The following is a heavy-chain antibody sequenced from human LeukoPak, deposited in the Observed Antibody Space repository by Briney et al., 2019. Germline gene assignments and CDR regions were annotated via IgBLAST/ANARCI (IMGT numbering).Heavy chain of an antibody. J-gene: IGHJ4*02. V-gene: IGHV1-3*04. Sequence: ASVKVSCKASGYTFTNYAVNWMRQAPGQRLEWMGWINTGNGDTKFSQNYQARVTITRDASASTAYMELSSLTSEDTAVYFCARGLWSAHRREYYFDSWGQGTLVTVSS. CDR3: ARGLWSAHRREYYFDS. D-gene: IGHD3-3*01. CDR2: INTGNGDT. CDR1: GYTFTNYA.